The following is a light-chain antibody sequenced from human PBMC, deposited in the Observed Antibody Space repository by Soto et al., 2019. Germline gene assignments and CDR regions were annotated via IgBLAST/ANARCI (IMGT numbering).Light chain of an antibody. CDR3: QQYNNWPGT. J-gene: IGKJ1*01. CDR2: AAS. Sequence: IQLTQSPSSLSASVGDRVTITCRASQGISSYLAWYQQKPGKAPKLLIYAASTLQSGVPSRFSGSGSGTEFTLTISSLQPDDFATYYCQQYNNWPGTVGQGTKV. CDR1: QGISSY. V-gene: IGKV1-9*01.